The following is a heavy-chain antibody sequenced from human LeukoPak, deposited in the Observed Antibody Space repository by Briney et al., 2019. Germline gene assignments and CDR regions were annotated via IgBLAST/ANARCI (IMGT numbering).Heavy chain of an antibody. V-gene: IGHV3-48*03. CDR2: ISSSGFTI. CDR1: AFAFSSYE. CDR3: ARFLRRGTFDY. J-gene: IGHJ4*02. Sequence: PGGSLRLSCAASAFAFSSYEMNWVRQAPGKGLEWVSYISSSGFTICYADSVKGRFTISRDNAKNSLYLQMNSLRAEDTAVYYCARFLRRGTFDYWGQGTLVTVSS. D-gene: IGHD3-3*01.